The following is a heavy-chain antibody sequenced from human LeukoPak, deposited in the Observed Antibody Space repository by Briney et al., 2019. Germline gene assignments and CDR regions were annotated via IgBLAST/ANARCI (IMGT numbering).Heavy chain of an antibody. J-gene: IGHJ5*02. CDR2: VHPNTGHT. D-gene: IGHD1-14*01. CDR1: GYPFTTYE. Sequence: ASVKVSCKTSGYPFTTYEINWVRQAAGQGLEWMGWVHPNTGHTAYAQRFQGRVTMTRDTSISTAYMELSSLTSNDTAVYFCARGPRNDPWGQGTLVTVSS. CDR3: ARGPRNDP. V-gene: IGHV1-8*01.